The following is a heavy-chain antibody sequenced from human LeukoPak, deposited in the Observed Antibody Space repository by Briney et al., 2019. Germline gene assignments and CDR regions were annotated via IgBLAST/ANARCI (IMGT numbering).Heavy chain of an antibody. CDR2: INSDGSST. Sequence: PGGSLRLSCAASGFTFSSYWMHWVRQAPGKGLVWVSRINSDGSSTSYADSVKGRFTISRNNAKKTLYLQMNSLRAEDTAVYYCARDPAGYGLDYWGQGTLVTVSS. CDR1: GFTFSSYW. D-gene: IGHD2-15*01. CDR3: ARDPAGYGLDY. V-gene: IGHV3-74*01. J-gene: IGHJ4*02.